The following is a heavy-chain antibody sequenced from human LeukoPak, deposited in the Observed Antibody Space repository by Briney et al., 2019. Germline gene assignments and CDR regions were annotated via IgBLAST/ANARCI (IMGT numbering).Heavy chain of an antibody. CDR2: ISGSGGST. CDR1: GFTFSSYA. Sequence: GETLRLSCAASGFTFSSYAMSWVRQAPGKGLEWVSTISGSGGSTYYADSVKGRFTISRDNSKNTLYLQMNSLRAEDTAVHYCSKHIVVVPAAILEMDYGMDVWGQGTTVTVSS. D-gene: IGHD2-2*01. CDR3: SKHIVVVPAAILEMDYGMDV. J-gene: IGHJ6*02. V-gene: IGHV3-23*01.